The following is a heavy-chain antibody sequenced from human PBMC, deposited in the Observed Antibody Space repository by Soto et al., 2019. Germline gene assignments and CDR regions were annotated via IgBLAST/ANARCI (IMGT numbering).Heavy chain of an antibody. J-gene: IGHJ6*02. V-gene: IGHV1-18*01. CDR1: GYTFTSYV. Sequence: QVQLVQSGAEVKKPGASVKVSCKASGYTFTSYVTNWVRQAPGQGLEWMGWISAYNGNTKYAQKLQGRVTMTTYTSTSTAYMELRSLISDDTAVYYCEGGDSMDLWGQGTTLTVSS. CDR3: EGGDSMDL. CDR2: ISAYNGNT. D-gene: IGHD2-21*01.